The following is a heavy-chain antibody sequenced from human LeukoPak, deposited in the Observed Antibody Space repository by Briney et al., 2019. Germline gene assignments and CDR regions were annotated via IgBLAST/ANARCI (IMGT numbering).Heavy chain of an antibody. CDR3: ARDQGQGYDLWSGNLDY. D-gene: IGHD3-3*01. V-gene: IGHV1-2*02. CDR2: INPNSGAT. J-gene: IGHJ4*02. CDR1: GYTFTDYY. Sequence: ASVKVSCKASGYTFTDYYIHWVRQAPGQGLEWMGWINPNSGATKYSQKFQGRVTMARDTSISTTYMELTSLRSDDTAVYYCARDQGQGYDLWSGNLDYWGQGTLVAASS.